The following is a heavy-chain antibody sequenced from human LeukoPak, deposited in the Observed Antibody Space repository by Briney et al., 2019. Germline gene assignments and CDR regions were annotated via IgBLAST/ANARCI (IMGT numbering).Heavy chain of an antibody. CDR1: GYTFTSYA. J-gene: IGHJ6*03. D-gene: IGHD6-6*01. V-gene: IGHV1-3*03. Sequence: ASVKVSCKASGYTFTSYAMHWVRQAPGQRLEWMGWINAGNGNTKYSQEFQGRVTITRDTSASTAYMELSSLRSEDMAVYYCARSARLGYYYYYMDVWGKGTTVTVSS. CDR3: ARSARLGYYYYYMDV. CDR2: INAGNGNT.